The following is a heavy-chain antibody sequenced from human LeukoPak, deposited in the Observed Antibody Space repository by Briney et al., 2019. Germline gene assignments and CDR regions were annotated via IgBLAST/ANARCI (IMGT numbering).Heavy chain of an antibody. Sequence: ASVKVSCKASGYTFTGYYMHWVRQAPGLGLEWMGWINPNSGGTNYAQKFQGRVTMTRDTSISTAYMELSRLRSDDTAVYYCARGVWLESYFDYWGQGTLVTVSS. V-gene: IGHV1-2*02. CDR3: ARGVWLESYFDY. CDR2: INPNSGGT. D-gene: IGHD6-19*01. J-gene: IGHJ4*02. CDR1: GYTFTGYY.